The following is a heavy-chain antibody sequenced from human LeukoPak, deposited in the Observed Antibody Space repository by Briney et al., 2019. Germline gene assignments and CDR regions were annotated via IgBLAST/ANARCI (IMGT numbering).Heavy chain of an antibody. D-gene: IGHD3-10*01. CDR2: ISGSGGST. Sequence: GGSLRLSCAASGFTFSSYAMSWVRQAPGKGLEWVSVISGSGGSTYYADSVKGRFTISRDDSKNTLYLQMNSLRAEDTAIYYCAKNEGSGLVYYYMDVWGKGTTVTISS. V-gene: IGHV3-23*01. CDR1: GFTFSSYA. J-gene: IGHJ6*03. CDR3: AKNEGSGLVYYYMDV.